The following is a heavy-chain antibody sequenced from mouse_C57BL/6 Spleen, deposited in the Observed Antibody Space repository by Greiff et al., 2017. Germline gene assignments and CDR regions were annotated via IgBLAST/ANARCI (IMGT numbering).Heavy chain of an antibody. D-gene: IGHD1-1*01. Sequence: QVQLQQSGAELMKPGASVKLSCKATGYTFTGYWIEWVKQRPGHGLEWIGEILPGSGSTNYNEKFKGKATFTADPSSNTAYMQLSSLTTEDSAIYYCARYPLYYGISTGAMDYWGQGTSVTVSS. J-gene: IGHJ4*01. CDR2: ILPGSGST. V-gene: IGHV1-9*01. CDR1: GYTFTGYW. CDR3: ARYPLYYGISTGAMDY.